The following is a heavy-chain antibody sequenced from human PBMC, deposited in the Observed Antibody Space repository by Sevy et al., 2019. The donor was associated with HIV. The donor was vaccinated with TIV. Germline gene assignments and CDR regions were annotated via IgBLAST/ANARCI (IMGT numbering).Heavy chain of an antibody. V-gene: IGHV3-30*02. CDR1: GFTFSSYG. J-gene: IGHJ4*02. CDR2: IRYDGSNK. D-gene: IGHD3-22*01. CDR3: AKDGSRFTMIVVAQYYFDY. Sequence: GGSLRLSCAASGFTFSSYGMHWVRQSPGKGLEWVAFIRYDGSNKYYADSVKGRFTISRDNSKNTLYLQMNSLGAEDTAVYYCAKDGSRFTMIVVAQYYFDYWGQGTLVTVSS.